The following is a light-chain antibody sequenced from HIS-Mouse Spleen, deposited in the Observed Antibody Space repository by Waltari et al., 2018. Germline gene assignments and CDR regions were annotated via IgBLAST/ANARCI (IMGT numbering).Light chain of an antibody. CDR1: SSDVGGYNY. CDR2: DVS. V-gene: IGLV2-14*03. Sequence: QSALTQPASVSGSPGQSITISCTGTSSDVGGYNYLSGYQQHPGKAPKLMIYDVSTRPSGVSNRFSGSKSGNTASLTISGLQAEDEADYYCSSYTSSSNVVFGGGTKLTVL. J-gene: IGLJ2*01. CDR3: SSYTSSSNVV.